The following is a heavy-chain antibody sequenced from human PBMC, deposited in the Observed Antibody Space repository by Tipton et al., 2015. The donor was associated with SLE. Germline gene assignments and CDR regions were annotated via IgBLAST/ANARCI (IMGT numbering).Heavy chain of an antibody. J-gene: IGHJ3*02. CDR1: GGSLFGYY. D-gene: IGHD4-17*01. CDR3: ARRQWRSPATTHAFDI. CDR2: VNYSGST. Sequence: TLSLTCAIYGGSLFGYYWGWIRQPPGKGVEWIAEVNYSGSTNYNPSLKSRVTRSVDMSKNRFSLKLSCLTAADTAVYYCARRQWRSPATTHAFDIWSQGTMVTVSS. V-gene: IGHV4-34*01.